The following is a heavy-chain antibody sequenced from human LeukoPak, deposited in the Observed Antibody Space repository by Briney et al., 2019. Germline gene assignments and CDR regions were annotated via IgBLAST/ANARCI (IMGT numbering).Heavy chain of an antibody. V-gene: IGHV3-23*01. CDR3: ARDLSLGIAVAGATEYYFDY. CDR1: GFTFSSYA. D-gene: IGHD6-19*01. CDR2: ISGSGGST. J-gene: IGHJ4*02. Sequence: PGGSLRLSCAASGFTFSSYAMRWVRQAPGKGLEWVSVISGSGGSTNYADSVKGRFTISRDNAKNSLYLQMNSLRAEDTAVYYCARDLSLGIAVAGATEYYFDYWGQGTLVTVSS.